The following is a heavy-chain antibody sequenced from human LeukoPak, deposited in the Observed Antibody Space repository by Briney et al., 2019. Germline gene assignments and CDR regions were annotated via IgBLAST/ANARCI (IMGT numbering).Heavy chain of an antibody. CDR3: ARETILHYMDV. J-gene: IGHJ6*03. Sequence: ASVKVSCKASGYTFTNYDINWVRQATGQGLEWMGRMNPNSGNTAYAQNFQGRVSITRNTSIGTAYMELSSLRSEDTAVYFCARETILHYMDVWGKGTTVTVSS. CDR1: GYTFTNYD. D-gene: IGHD1-14*01. V-gene: IGHV1-8*03. CDR2: MNPNSGNT.